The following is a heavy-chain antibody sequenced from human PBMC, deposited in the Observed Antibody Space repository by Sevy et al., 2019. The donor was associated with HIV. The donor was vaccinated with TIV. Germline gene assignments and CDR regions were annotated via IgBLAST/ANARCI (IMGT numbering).Heavy chain of an antibody. Sequence: QLGGSLRLSCAASGFTFSSYAMSWVRQAPGKGLEWVSAISGSGGSTYYADSVKGRFTISRDNSKNTLYLQMNSLRAEDTALYYCAKDIKAFWTYFDYWGQGTLVTVSS. CDR2: ISGSGGST. J-gene: IGHJ4*02. CDR3: AKDIKAFWTYFDY. D-gene: IGHD3-3*01. CDR1: GFTFSSYA. V-gene: IGHV3-23*01.